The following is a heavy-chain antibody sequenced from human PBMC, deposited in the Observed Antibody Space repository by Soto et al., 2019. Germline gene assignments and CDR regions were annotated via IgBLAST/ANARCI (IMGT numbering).Heavy chain of an antibody. V-gene: IGHV2-5*02. Sequence: SGPTLVNPTQTLTLTCTYSGFSLSGSGMGVGWIRQPPGKALEWLAFIYWDDEQRYSPSLKNRLTITHDSSKSEVVLIMTNMDSVDTATYFCALTGRWIRPNDYFDYWGQGTLVTVSS. CDR1: GFSLSGSGMG. J-gene: IGHJ4*02. D-gene: IGHD5-18*01. CDR2: IYWDDEQ. CDR3: ALTGRWIRPNDYFDY.